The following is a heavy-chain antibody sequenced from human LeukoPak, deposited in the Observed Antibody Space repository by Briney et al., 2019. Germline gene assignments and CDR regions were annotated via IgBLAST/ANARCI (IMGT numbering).Heavy chain of an antibody. V-gene: IGHV3-48*04. CDR3: ARPLSGYSSSLGF. Sequence: GGSLRLSCAASGFTFSSYSMNWVRQAPGKGLEWVSYISSSSTIYYADSVKGRFTISRDNAKNTLYLQMNSLRAEDTALYYCARPLSGYSSSLGFWGQGTLVTVSS. D-gene: IGHD6-6*01. CDR2: ISSSSTI. J-gene: IGHJ4*02. CDR1: GFTFSSYS.